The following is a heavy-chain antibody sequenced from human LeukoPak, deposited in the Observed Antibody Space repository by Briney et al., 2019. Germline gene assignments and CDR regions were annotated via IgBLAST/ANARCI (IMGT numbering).Heavy chain of an antibody. D-gene: IGHD2-2*01. V-gene: IGHV1-2*02. J-gene: IGHJ4*02. CDR2: INPNSGGT. Sequence: ASVKVSCKASGYTFTGYYMHWVRQAPGQGLEWMGWINPNSGGTNYAQKFQGRVTMTRDTSISTAYMELSRLRSDATAVYYCARGGGVLVPAPEYWGKETLVPVPS. CDR1: GYTFTGYY. CDR3: ARGGGVLVPAPEY.